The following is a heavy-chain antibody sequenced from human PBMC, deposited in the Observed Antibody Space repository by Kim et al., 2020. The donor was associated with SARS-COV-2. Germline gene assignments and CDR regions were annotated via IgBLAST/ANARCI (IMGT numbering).Heavy chain of an antibody. CDR2: INPSGGST. J-gene: IGHJ6*02. CDR1: GYTFTSYY. D-gene: IGHD2-15*01. V-gene: IGHV1-46*01. CDR3: ARGLLGLYYYYYGMDV. Sequence: ASVKVSCKASGYTFTSYYMHWVRQAPGQGLEWMGIINPSGGSTSYAQKFQGRVTMTRDTSTSTVYMELSSLRSEDTAVYYCARGLLGLYYYYYGMDVWGQGTTVTVSS.